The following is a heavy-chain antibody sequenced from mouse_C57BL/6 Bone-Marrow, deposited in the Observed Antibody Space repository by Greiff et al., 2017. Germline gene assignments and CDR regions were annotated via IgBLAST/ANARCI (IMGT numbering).Heavy chain of an antibody. D-gene: IGHD1-1*01. J-gene: IGHJ2*01. CDR1: GFTFSDYG. CDR3: ARLGYYGSTYFDY. V-gene: IGHV5-15*01. CDR2: ISNLAYSI. Sequence: EVQLVESGGGLVQPGGSLKLSCAASGFTFSDYGMAWVRQAPRKGPEWVAFISNLAYSIYYADTVTGRFTISRENAKNTLYLEMSSLRSEDTAMYYCARLGYYGSTYFDYWGKGTTLTVSS.